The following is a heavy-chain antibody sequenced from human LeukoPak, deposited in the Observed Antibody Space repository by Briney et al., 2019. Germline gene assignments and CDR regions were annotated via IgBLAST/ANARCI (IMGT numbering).Heavy chain of an antibody. CDR2: IIPIFGTA. V-gene: IGHV1-69*13. CDR1: GGTFSSYA. CDR3: ARPMAGYGYGYRERVFDY. Sequence: GASVKVSCKASGGTFSSYAISWVRQAPGQGLEWMGGIIPIFGTANYAQKFQGRVTITADESTSTAYMELSSLRSEDTAVYYCARPMAGYGYGYRERVFDYWGQGTLVTVSS. D-gene: IGHD5-18*01. J-gene: IGHJ4*02.